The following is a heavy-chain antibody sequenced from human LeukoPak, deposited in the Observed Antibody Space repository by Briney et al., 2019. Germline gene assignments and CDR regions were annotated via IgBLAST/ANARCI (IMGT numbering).Heavy chain of an antibody. Sequence: SQTLSLTCAISGDSVSSNSAAWNWIRQSPSRGLEWLGRTYYRSKWYNDYAVSVKSRITINPDTSKNQFSLQLNSVTPEDTAVYYCARGYYGSGSYESFYYYYMDVWGKGTTVTISS. CDR1: GDSVSSNSAA. CDR2: TYYRSKWYN. CDR3: ARGYYGSGSYESFYYYYMDV. D-gene: IGHD3-10*01. J-gene: IGHJ6*03. V-gene: IGHV6-1*01.